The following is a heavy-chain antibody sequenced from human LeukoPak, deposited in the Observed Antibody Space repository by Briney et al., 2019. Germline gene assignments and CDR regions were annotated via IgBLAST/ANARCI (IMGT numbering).Heavy chain of an antibody. V-gene: IGHV3-23*01. CDR3: AKQFVDRN. CDR2: ISGSGGNT. J-gene: IGHJ4*02. CDR1: GFTFSSYS. D-gene: IGHD3/OR15-3a*01. Sequence: GGSLRLSCAASGFTFSSYSMNWVRQAPGKGLEWVSGISGSGGNTYYADSVKGRFTISRDNSKNTLYLQMNSLRAEVTAVYYCAKQFVDRNWGQGTLVTVSS.